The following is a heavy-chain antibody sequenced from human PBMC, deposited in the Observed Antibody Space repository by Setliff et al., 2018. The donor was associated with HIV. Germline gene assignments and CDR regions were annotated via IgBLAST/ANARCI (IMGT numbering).Heavy chain of an antibody. D-gene: IGHD4-4*01. J-gene: IGHJ4*02. CDR2: IKSKTDGGTT. V-gene: IGHV3-15*01. Sequence: GSLRLSCAASGFTFSNAWMSWVRQAPGKGLEWVGRIKSKTDGGTTDYAAPVKGRFTISRDDSRNTLFLHMSDLKTEDTGVYYCAADVPNFSDDYIPIDYWGRGTLVTVSS. CDR1: GFTFSNAW. CDR3: AADVPNFSDDYIPIDY.